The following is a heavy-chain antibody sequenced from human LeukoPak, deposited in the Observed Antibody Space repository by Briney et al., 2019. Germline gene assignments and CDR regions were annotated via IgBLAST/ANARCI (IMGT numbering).Heavy chain of an antibody. CDR3: AKERAAAGTSFDY. D-gene: IGHD6-13*01. V-gene: IGHV3-30*18. CDR1: GFTFSSYG. Sequence: GGSLGLSCAASGFTFSSYGMHWVRQAPGKGLEWVAVISYDGSNKYYADSVKGRFTISRDNSKNTLYLQMNSLRAEDTAVYYCAKERAAAGTSFDYWGQGTLVTVSS. CDR2: ISYDGSNK. J-gene: IGHJ4*02.